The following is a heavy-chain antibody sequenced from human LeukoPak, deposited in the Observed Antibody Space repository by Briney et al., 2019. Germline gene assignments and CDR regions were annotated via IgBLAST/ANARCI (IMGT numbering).Heavy chain of an antibody. D-gene: IGHD3-9*01. CDR2: IYYSGST. Sequence: SQTLSLTCTVSGGSISSGGYYWSWIRQHPGKGLEWIGYIYYSGSTYYNPSLKSRVTISVDTSKNQFSLKLSSVTAAETAVSYCARGMGYYDILTGYSEEDAFDIWGQGTMVTVSS. J-gene: IGHJ3*02. CDR3: ARGMGYYDILTGYSEEDAFDI. CDR1: GGSISSGGYY. V-gene: IGHV4-31*03.